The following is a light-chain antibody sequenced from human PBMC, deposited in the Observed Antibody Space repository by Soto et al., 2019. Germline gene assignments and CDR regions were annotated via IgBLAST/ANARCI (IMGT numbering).Light chain of an antibody. CDR3: QQYNSYSRT. Sequence: QSPSTLSGSVGDRVTIPCRASQTINTWLAWYQQKPGKAPKLLIYDASSLQSGVPSRFTGRGYGTEFTLTISSLQPDDFATYYCQQYNSYSRTFGQGTKVDIK. J-gene: IGKJ1*01. CDR2: DAS. V-gene: IGKV1-5*01. CDR1: QTINTW.